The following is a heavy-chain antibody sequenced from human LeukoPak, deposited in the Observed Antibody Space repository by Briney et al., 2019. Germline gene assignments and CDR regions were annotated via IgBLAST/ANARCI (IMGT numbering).Heavy chain of an antibody. V-gene: IGHV4-34*01. J-gene: IGHJ4*02. D-gene: IGHD3-10*01. CDR3: ARVRGSGSYSLDY. CDR1: GGSLSGYY. CDR2: INHSGST. Sequence: SETLSLTCAVYGGSLSGYYWSWIRQPPGKGLEWIGEINHSGSTNYNPSLKSRVTISVDTSKNQFSLKLSSVTAADTAVYYCARVRGSGSYSLDYWGQGTLVTVSS.